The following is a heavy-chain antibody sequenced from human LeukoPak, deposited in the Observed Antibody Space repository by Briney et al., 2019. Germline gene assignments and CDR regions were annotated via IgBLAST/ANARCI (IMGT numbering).Heavy chain of an antibody. J-gene: IGHJ4*02. Sequence: SETLSLTCTVSGGSISTYYWSWIRQPPGKGLEWIGYIYYSGSTNYNPSLKSRVTISLDTSKNRFSLKLSSVTAADTALYYCARAGIDYFGSRTYYNPYFVYWGQGTLVTVSS. CDR2: IYYSGST. D-gene: IGHD3-10*01. CDR1: GGSISTYY. V-gene: IGHV4-59*01. CDR3: ARAGIDYFGSRTYYNPYFVY.